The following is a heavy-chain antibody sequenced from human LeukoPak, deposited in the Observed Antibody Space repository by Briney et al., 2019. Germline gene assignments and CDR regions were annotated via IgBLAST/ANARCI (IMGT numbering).Heavy chain of an antibody. D-gene: IGHD3-22*01. CDR3: STTYYYDSSEGY. CDR1: GFTFSNAW. V-gene: IGHV3-15*07. J-gene: IGHJ4*02. Sequence: GGSLRLSCAASGFTFSNAWMNWVRQAPGKGLEWVGRIKSKTDGGTADYAAPVKGRFTISRDDSKNTLYLQMNSLKTEDTAVYYCSTTYYYDSSEGYWGQGTLVTVSS. CDR2: IKSKTDGGTA.